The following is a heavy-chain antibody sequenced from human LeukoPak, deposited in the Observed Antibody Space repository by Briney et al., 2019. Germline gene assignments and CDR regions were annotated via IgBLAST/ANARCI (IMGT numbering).Heavy chain of an antibody. J-gene: IGHJ3*02. CDR3: ARASTLEPRIVRASGAFDI. D-gene: IGHD1-26*01. V-gene: IGHV1-8*01. CDR2: MNPNSGNT. Sequence: GASVKVSCKASGYTFTSYDINWVRQATGQGLEWMGWMNPNSGNTGYGQKFKGRVTMTRNTSISTAYMELSSLRSEDTAVYYCARASTLEPRIVRASGAFDIWGQGTMVTVSS. CDR1: GYTFTSYD.